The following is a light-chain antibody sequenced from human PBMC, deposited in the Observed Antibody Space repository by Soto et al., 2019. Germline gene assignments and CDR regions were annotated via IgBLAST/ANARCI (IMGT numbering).Light chain of an antibody. CDR1: NSNIGGNT. V-gene: IGLV1-44*01. Sequence: QSALTQPPSASGTPGQRVTISCSGSNSNIGGNTVNWYQQLPGAAPKLLMYSNDQRPSGVPDRFSGSKFGTTASLAISGLQSDDEADYHCATWDDSLNAAGFGAGTKVTVL. J-gene: IGLJ1*01. CDR2: SND. CDR3: ATWDDSLNAAG.